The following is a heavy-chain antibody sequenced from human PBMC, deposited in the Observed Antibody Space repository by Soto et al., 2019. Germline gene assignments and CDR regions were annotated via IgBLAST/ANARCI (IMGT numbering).Heavy chain of an antibody. Sequence: VQLVESGGGVVQPGRSLRLSCAASGFTFSSYGMHWVRQAPGKGLEWVSAISGSGGSTYYADSVKGRFTISRDNSKNTLYLQMNSLRAEDTAVYYCAKRGGVIPSPFDYWGQGTLVTVSS. CDR2: ISGSGGST. D-gene: IGHD3-16*02. CDR3: AKRGGVIPSPFDY. J-gene: IGHJ4*02. CDR1: GFTFSSYG. V-gene: IGHV3-23*04.